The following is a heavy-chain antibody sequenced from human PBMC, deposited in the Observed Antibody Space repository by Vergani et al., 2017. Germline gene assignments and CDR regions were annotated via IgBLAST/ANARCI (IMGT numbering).Heavy chain of an antibody. CDR3: AAEHRRGIAVAGSYYFDY. Sequence: EVQLLESGGGLVQPGGSLRLSCAASGFTFSSYAMSWVRQAPGKGLEWVSAISGSGGSTYYADSVKGRFTISRDNSKNTLYLQMNSLRAEDTAVYYCAAEHRRGIAVAGSYYFDYWGQGTLVTVSS. J-gene: IGHJ4*02. V-gene: IGHV3-23*01. CDR2: ISGSGGST. CDR1: GFTFSSYA. D-gene: IGHD6-19*01.